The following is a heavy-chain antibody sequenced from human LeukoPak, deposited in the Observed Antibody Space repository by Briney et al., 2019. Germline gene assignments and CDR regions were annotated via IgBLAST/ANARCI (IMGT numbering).Heavy chain of an antibody. V-gene: IGHV4-4*07. Sequence: SETLSLTCTVSGGSISSYYWSWIRPPAGKGLEWIGRIYTSGSTNYNPSLKSRVTISVDTSKNQFSLKLSSVTAADTAVYYCARIEMATITDYYFDYWGQGTLVTVSS. CDR3: ARIEMATITDYYFDY. J-gene: IGHJ4*02. CDR1: GGSISSYY. D-gene: IGHD5-24*01. CDR2: IYTSGST.